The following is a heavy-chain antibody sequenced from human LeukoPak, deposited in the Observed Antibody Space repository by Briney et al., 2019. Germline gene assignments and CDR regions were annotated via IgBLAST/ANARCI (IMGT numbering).Heavy chain of an antibody. CDR1: GYTFTGYY. J-gene: IGHJ3*02. CDR3: ARGGIVVVVAARGAFDI. CDR2: INPNSGGT. Sequence: ASVKVSCKASGYTFTGYYMHWVRQAPGQGLEWMGWINPNSGGTNNAQKFQGRVTMTRDTSISTDYIELSRLRSDDTAVYYCARGGIVVVVAARGAFDIWGQGTMVTVSS. V-gene: IGHV1-2*02. D-gene: IGHD2-15*01.